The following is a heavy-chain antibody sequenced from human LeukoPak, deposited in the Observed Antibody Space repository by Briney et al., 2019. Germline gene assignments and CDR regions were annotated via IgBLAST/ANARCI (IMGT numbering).Heavy chain of an antibody. D-gene: IGHD6-13*01. J-gene: IGHJ4*02. CDR2: INWNGGST. CDR1: GFTFDDYG. Sequence: GGSLRLSCAASGFTFDDYGMSWVRHAPGKGLECVSGINWNGGSTGYADTVKGRFTISRDNAKNSLYLQMNSLRAEDTALYYCARDGGIAAAFDYWGQGTLVTVSS. CDR3: ARDGGIAAAFDY. V-gene: IGHV3-20*04.